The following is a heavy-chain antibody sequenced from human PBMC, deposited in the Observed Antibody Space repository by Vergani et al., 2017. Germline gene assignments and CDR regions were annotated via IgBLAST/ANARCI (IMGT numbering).Heavy chain of an antibody. V-gene: IGHV3-48*02. D-gene: IGHD6-19*01. CDR1: LFPFFLXL. CDR2: SSMSSSTI. CDR3: ARSRAGMEAFDI. J-gene: IGHJ3*02. Sequence: EVQLVESGGGFLHPPSSLPLSSPSSLFPFFLXLLHSLPQAPCQWLDCVSYSSMSSSTIYYADSVKGRFTISRDNAKNSLYLQMNSLRDEDTAVYYCARSRAGMEAFDIWGQGTMVTVSS.